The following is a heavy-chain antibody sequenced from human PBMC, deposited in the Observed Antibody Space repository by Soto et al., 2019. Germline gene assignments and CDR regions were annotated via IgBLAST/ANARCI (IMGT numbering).Heavy chain of an antibody. J-gene: IGHJ6*02. CDR1: GFTFSSYS. CDR2: ISYDGSNK. Sequence: SGGSLRLSCAASGFTFSSYSMNCVRQAPGKGLEWVAVISYDGSNKYYADSVKGRFTISRDNSKNTLYLQMNSLRAEDTAVYYCAKDRLGSSNYYGMDVWGQGTTVTVSS. D-gene: IGHD6-6*01. V-gene: IGHV3-30*18. CDR3: AKDRLGSSNYYGMDV.